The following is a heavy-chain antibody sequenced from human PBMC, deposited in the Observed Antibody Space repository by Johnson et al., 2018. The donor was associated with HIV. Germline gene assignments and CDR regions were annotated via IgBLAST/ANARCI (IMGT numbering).Heavy chain of an antibody. J-gene: IGHJ3*02. D-gene: IGHD2-2*01. CDR3: ATERMVVPANAFDI. V-gene: IGHV3-30*02. CDR1: GFTFSNYG. CDR2: IRYDGNDQ. Sequence: QVQLVESGGGVVQHGGSLRLSCAASGFTFSNYGMHWVRQAPGKGLEWVTFIRYDGNDQYYADSVKGRFTISRDNSKNTLYLQMNSLRGEDTAVYYCATERMVVPANAFDIWGQGTMVTVSS.